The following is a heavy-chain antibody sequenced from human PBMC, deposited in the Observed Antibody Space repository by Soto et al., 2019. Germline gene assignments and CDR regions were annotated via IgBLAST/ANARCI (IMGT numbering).Heavy chain of an antibody. Sequence: QVQLVQSGAEVKKPGASVKISCKASGDTFTSYYMHWVRQAPGQGLEWMGIINPSGDTSYEQKFQGRVTITRDTSTSTVYMELSSRRSEDTAVYDCARVYCSDGGCYGIDYWGQGTLVTVSS. V-gene: IGHV1-46*01. J-gene: IGHJ4*02. CDR1: GDTFTSYY. D-gene: IGHD2-15*01. CDR2: INPSGDT. CDR3: ARVYCSDGGCYGIDY.